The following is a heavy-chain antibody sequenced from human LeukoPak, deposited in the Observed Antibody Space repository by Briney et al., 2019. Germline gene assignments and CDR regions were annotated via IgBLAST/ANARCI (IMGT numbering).Heavy chain of an antibody. V-gene: IGHV3-7*01. CDR3: ARTTMIVVVRAFDI. CDR1: GFTFSSHA. Sequence: GGSLRLSCAASGFTFSSHAIHWVRQAPGKGLEWVANIKQDGSEKYYVDSVKGRFTISRDNAKNSLYLQMNSLRAEDTAVYYCARTTMIVVVRAFDIWGQGTMVTVSS. CDR2: IKQDGSEK. J-gene: IGHJ3*02. D-gene: IGHD3-22*01.